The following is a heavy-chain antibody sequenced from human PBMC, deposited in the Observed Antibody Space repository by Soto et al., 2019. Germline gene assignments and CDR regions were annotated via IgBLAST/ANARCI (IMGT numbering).Heavy chain of an antibody. V-gene: IGHV5-51*01. CDR3: ATLDIVVVVAATGAFDI. CDR2: IYPGDSDT. J-gene: IGHJ3*02. CDR1: GYSFTSYW. Sequence: GESLKISRTGSGYSFTSYWIGWVRQMPGKGLEWMGIIYPGDSDTRYSPSFQGQVTISADKSISTAYLQWSSLKASDTALYYCATLDIVVVVAATGAFDIWGQGTMVTVSS. D-gene: IGHD2-15*01.